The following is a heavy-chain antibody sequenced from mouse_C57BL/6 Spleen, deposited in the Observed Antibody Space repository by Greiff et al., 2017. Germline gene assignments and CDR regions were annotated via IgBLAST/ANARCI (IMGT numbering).Heavy chain of an antibody. D-gene: IGHD1-1*01. V-gene: IGHV2-3*01. J-gene: IGHJ4*01. CDR2: IWGDGST. CDR1: GFSLTSYG. CDR3: AKQYYGSSYDAMDY. Sequence: VQGVESGPGLVAPSQSLSITCTVSGFSLTSYGVSWVRQPPGKGLEWLGVIWGDGSTNYHSALISRLSISKDNTKSQVFLKLNSLQTGDTATYYCAKQYYGSSYDAMDYWGQGTSVTVSS.